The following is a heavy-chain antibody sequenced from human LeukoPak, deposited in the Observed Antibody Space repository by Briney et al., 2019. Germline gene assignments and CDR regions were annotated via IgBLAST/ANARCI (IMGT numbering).Heavy chain of an antibody. CDR3: ARHVVAVGFDY. CDR2: ITSSSSYI. V-gene: IGHV3-21*01. Sequence: GGSLRLSCAASGFTFSTYTMNWVRQAPGKGLEWVSSITSSSSYIYYADSVKGRFTISRDNARNSLFLQMNSLRVDDTAVYYCARHVVAVGFDYWGQGTLVTVSS. D-gene: IGHD3-22*01. J-gene: IGHJ4*02. CDR1: GFTFSTYT.